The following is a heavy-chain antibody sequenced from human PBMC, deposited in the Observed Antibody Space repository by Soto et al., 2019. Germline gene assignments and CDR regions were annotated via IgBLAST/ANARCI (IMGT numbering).Heavy chain of an antibody. D-gene: IGHD2-21*01. CDR3: ARHKSPIVVVIAIDY. CDR2: IYYSGST. CDR1: GGSISSSSYY. V-gene: IGHV4-39*01. Sequence: SETLSLTCTVSGGSISSSSYYWGWIRQPPGKGLEWIGSIYYSGSTYYNPSLKSRVTISVDTSKNQFSLKLSSVTAADTAVYYCARHKSPIVVVIAIDYWGQGTLVTVSS. J-gene: IGHJ4*02.